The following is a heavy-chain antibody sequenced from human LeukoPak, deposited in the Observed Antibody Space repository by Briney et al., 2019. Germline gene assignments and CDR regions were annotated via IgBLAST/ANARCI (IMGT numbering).Heavy chain of an antibody. J-gene: IGHJ4*02. CDR1: GGSISSGGYY. CDR3: ARERITMIIAY. D-gene: IGHD3-22*01. CDR2: IYHSGST. V-gene: IGHV4-30-2*01. Sequence: PSETLSLTCTVSGGSISSGGYYWSWIRQPPGKGLEWIGYIYHSGSTYYNPSLKSRVTISVDRSKNQFSLKLSSVTAADTAVYYCARERITMIIAYWGQGTLVTVSS.